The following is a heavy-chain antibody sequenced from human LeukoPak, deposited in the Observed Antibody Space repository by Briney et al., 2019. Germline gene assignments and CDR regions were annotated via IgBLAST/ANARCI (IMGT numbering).Heavy chain of an antibody. CDR1: GGSISSSNW. CDR2: IYHSGST. J-gene: IGHJ4*02. Sequence: ASETLSLTCAVSGGSISSSNWWSWVRQPPGKGLEWIGEIYHSGSTNYNPSLKSRVTISVDKSKNQFSLKLSSVTAADTAVYYCARGTRGSSGWYLSPLDYWGQGTLVTVSS. V-gene: IGHV4-4*02. CDR3: ARGTRGSSGWYLSPLDY. D-gene: IGHD6-19*01.